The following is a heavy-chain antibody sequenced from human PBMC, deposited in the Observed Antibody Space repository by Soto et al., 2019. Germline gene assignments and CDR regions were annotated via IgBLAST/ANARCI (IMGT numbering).Heavy chain of an antibody. CDR2: ISSNGGST. CDR1: GFTFSSYA. V-gene: IGHV3-64D*06. Sequence: GGSLRLSCSASGFTFSSYAMHWVRQAPGKGLEYVSAISSNGGSTYYADSVKGRFTISRDNSKNTLYLQMSSLRAEDTAVYYCVKVTSQMAFDYWGQRTLVTVSS. J-gene: IGHJ4*02. CDR3: VKVTSQMAFDY.